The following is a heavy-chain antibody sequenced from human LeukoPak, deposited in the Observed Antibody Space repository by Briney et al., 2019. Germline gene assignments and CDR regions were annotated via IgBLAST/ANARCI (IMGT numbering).Heavy chain of an antibody. D-gene: IGHD2-2*01. CDR3: AKEGRIVVVPAAIPTLDY. V-gene: IGHV3-48*01. CDR1: GFTFSSYS. J-gene: IGHJ4*02. Sequence: GGSLRLSCAASGFTFSSYSMNWVRQAPGKGLEWVSYISSSSSTIYYADSVKGRFTISRDNSKNTLYLQMNSLRAEDTAVYYCAKEGRIVVVPAAIPTLDYWGQGTLVTVSS. CDR2: ISSSSSTI.